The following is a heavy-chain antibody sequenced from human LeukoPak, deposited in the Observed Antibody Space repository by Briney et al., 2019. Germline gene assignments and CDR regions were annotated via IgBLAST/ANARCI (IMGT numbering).Heavy chain of an antibody. D-gene: IGHD4-23*01. J-gene: IGHJ4*02. CDR3: VRAIGSNTL. Sequence: GGSLRLSCAASGFTFTTYWMSWVCQAPGKVLEWVANINQDGSEKYYVDSVKGRFTISRDNAKNSLYLQMNSLRAEDTAVYFCVRAIGSNTLWGQGTLVTVSP. CDR2: INQDGSEK. V-gene: IGHV3-7*01. CDR1: GFTFTTYW.